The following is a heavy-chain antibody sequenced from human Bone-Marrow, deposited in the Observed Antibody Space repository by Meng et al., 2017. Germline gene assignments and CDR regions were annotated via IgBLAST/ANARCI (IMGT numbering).Heavy chain of an antibody. Sequence: QVQCEGSVLGLGRLSGTLPLSRAAPVGSISSSNWCSWVRPPPGKGLEWIGEIYHSGSTNYNPSLKSRVTISVDKSKNQFSLKLSSVTAADTAVYYCARDLVRTAMVGVFDYWGQGTLVTVSS. D-gene: IGHD5-18*01. CDR2: IYHSGST. V-gene: IGHV4-4*02. CDR1: VGSISSSNW. CDR3: ARDLVRTAMVGVFDY. J-gene: IGHJ4*02.